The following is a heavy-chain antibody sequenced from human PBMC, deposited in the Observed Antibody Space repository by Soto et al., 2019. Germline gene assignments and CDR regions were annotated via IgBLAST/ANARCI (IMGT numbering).Heavy chain of an antibody. D-gene: IGHD1-7*01. Sequence: GGSLRLSCAASGFTFSSYAMHWVRQAPGKGLEWVAVISYDGSNKYYADSVKGRFTISRDNSKNTLYLQMNILRAEDTAVYYCAREAYGPTPAGTTGGYVDYWGQGTLVTVSS. CDR1: GFTFSSYA. CDR2: ISYDGSNK. J-gene: IGHJ4*02. CDR3: AREAYGPTPAGTTGGYVDY. V-gene: IGHV3-30-3*01.